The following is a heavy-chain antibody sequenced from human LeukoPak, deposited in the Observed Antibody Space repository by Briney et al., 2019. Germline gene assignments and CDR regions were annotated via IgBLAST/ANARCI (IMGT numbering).Heavy chain of an antibody. Sequence: GGSLRLSCAASGFTFDDYAMHWVRQAPGKGLEWVSLISGDGGSTYYADSVKGRFTISRDNAKNSLYLQMNSLRAEDTALYYCARGAPMSMVTIDYWGQGTLVTVSS. CDR2: ISGDGGST. V-gene: IGHV3-43*02. CDR3: ARGAPMSMVTIDY. J-gene: IGHJ4*02. CDR1: GFTFDDYA. D-gene: IGHD4-17*01.